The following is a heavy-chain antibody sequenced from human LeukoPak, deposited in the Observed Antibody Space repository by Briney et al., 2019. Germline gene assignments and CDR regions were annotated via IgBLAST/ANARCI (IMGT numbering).Heavy chain of an antibody. V-gene: IGHV3-30*14. J-gene: IGHJ4*02. CDR1: GFTFSSYA. Sequence: PGGSLRLSCAASGFTFSSYAMHWVRQAPGKGLEWVAVISYDGSNKYYADSVKGRFTISRDNSKNTLYLQMNSLRAEDTAVYYCARWKSSRGPNGYYFDYWGQGTLVTVSS. CDR2: ISYDGSNK. CDR3: ARWKSSRGPNGYYFDY. D-gene: IGHD3-10*01.